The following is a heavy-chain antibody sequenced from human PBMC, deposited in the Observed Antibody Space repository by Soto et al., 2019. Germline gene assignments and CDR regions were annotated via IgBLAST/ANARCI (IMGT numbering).Heavy chain of an antibody. J-gene: IGHJ4*02. CDR3: TRGASGRYPNILDF. V-gene: IGHV3-66*01. CDR1: GLTVRTSY. Sequence: DVQLVESGGGLVQPGGSLRLSCAASGLTVRTSYIHWVRQTPRKGLEWVSVIYSDGNTYYPDSLRGRFTISRDNSKNIVHLQMNSLRVEDTAVYYCTRGASGRYPNILDFWGQGTLVTVSS. D-gene: IGHD1-26*01. CDR2: IYSDGNT.